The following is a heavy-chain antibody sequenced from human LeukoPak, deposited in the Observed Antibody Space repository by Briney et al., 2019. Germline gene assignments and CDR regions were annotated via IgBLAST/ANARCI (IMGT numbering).Heavy chain of an antibody. Sequence: PPGGSLRLSCAASGVTFSSYDMHWVRQATGKGLEWVSAIGTAGDTHYPGSVQSRFTISRENAKNSLYLQVNSLRAEDTAVYYCARDSYCSSTSCTPDDYYYGMDVWGQGTTVTVSS. J-gene: IGHJ6*02. CDR3: ARDSYCSSTSCTPDDYYYGMDV. CDR1: GVTFSSYD. CDR2: IGTAGDT. D-gene: IGHD2-2*01. V-gene: IGHV3-13*01.